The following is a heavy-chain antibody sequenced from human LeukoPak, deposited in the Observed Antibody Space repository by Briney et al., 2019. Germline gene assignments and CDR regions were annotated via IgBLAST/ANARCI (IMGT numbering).Heavy chain of an antibody. CDR2: IDPTDSYT. CDR3: ARLGKTTVTTDDAFDI. V-gene: IGHV5-10-1*01. J-gene: IGHJ3*02. D-gene: IGHD4-17*01. CDR1: GYSFTTYW. Sequence: GESLKISCKGSGYSFTTYWISWVRQMPGKGLEWMGRIDPTDSYTNYSPSFRGHVTISVDKSISAAFLQWSSLKASDTAMYYCARLGKTTVTTDDAFDIWDQGTIVTVSS.